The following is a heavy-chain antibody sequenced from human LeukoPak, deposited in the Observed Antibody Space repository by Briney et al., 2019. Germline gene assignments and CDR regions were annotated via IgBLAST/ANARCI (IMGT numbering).Heavy chain of an antibody. V-gene: IGHV6-1*01. D-gene: IGHD2-15*01. CDR1: GDSVSSNSAA. J-gene: IGHJ3*02. CDR2: TYYRSKWYN. CDR3: ARERTLGYCSGGSCYSAFDI. Sequence: SQTLSLTCAISGDSVSSNSAAWNWIRQSPSRGLEWLGRTYYRSKWYNDYAVSVKSRITINTDTSQNQFSLQLNSVTPEDTAVYYCARERTLGYCSGGSCYSAFDIWGQGTMVTVSS.